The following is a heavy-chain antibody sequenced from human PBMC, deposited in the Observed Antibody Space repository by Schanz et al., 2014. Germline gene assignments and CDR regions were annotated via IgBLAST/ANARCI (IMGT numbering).Heavy chain of an antibody. CDR1: GYTFTSYY. Sequence: QVQLVQSGAEVKKPGASVKVSCEASGYTFTSYYIHWFRQAPGQGLEWMGLINPSVGNTNYAQKCRGRGTMARDTSTSTVYMELSSLRSEDTAVYFCARGPATGAFDIRGQGTMVTVSS. J-gene: IGHJ3*02. CDR2: INPSVGNT. V-gene: IGHV1-46*03. CDR3: ARGPATGAFDI.